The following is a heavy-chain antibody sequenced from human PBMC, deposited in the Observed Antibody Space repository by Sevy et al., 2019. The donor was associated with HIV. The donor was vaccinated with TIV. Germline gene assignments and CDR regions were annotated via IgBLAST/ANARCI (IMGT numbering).Heavy chain of an antibody. J-gene: IGHJ3*02. V-gene: IGHV3-48*01. CDR3: AKDGDYYDSRDAFDI. CDR1: GFTFSSYP. D-gene: IGHD3-22*01. Sequence: GGSLRLSCVASGFTFSSYPMNWVRQSPGRGLEWLSYISSTTDTVYYADSVKGRFTISRDNAKNSLFLQMNSLRAEDTAVYYCAKDGDYYDSRDAFDIWGQGTMVTVSS. CDR2: ISSTTDTV.